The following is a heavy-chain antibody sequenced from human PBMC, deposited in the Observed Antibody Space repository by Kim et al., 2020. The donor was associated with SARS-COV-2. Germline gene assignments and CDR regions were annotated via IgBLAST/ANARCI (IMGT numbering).Heavy chain of an antibody. J-gene: IGHJ6*02. V-gene: IGHV4-61*01. CDR2: VYFTGST. Sequence: SETLSLTCTVSGGSVNTGHYFWSWIRQPPGKALEWIGLVYFTGSTKYNPSLKSRVSLSVDTSKNEFSLKLKSVTAADTAMYYCARDANGGNAEDYFYYGMDVWGQGTMVTVSS. CDR3: ARDANGGNAEDYFYYGMDV. D-gene: IGHD2-15*01. CDR1: GGSVNTGHYF.